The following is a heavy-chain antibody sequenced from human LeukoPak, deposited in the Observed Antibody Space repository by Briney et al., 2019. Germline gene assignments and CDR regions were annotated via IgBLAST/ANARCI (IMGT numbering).Heavy chain of an antibody. CDR2: IRKDGGEK. Sequence: GGSLRLSCVASGFTFSSTWMSWVRQAPGKGLEWVAVIRKDGGEKYYLDSVKGRFTISRDNAKNTLYLQMNSLRAEDTAVYYCAKDAWIQLWLPSDFLDYWGQGTLVTVSS. V-gene: IGHV3-7*03. CDR1: GFTFSSTW. D-gene: IGHD5-18*01. CDR3: AKDAWIQLWLPSDFLDY. J-gene: IGHJ4*02.